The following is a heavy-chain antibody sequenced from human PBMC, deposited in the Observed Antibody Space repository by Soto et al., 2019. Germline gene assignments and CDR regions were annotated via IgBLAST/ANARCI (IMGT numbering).Heavy chain of an antibody. V-gene: IGHV3-23*01. CDR2: ISGSGGST. D-gene: IGHD2-21*02. Sequence: GGSLRLSCAASGFTVSSYAMSCVRQAPGKGLEWVSAISGSGGSTYYADSVKGRFTISRDNSKNTLYLQMNSLRAEDTAVYYCAKGIIVVVTAHRNDAFDIWGQGTMVTV. CDR1: GFTVSSYA. J-gene: IGHJ3*02. CDR3: AKGIIVVVTAHRNDAFDI.